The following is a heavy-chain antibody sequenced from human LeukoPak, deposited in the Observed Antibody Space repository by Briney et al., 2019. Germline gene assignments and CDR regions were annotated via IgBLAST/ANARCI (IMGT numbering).Heavy chain of an antibody. J-gene: IGHJ4*02. Sequence: SETLSLTCTVSGGSISSGGYYWSWIRQHPGKGLEWIGYIYYSGSTYYNPSLKSRVTISVDTSKNQFSLKLSSVTAADTAVYYCARDSLSSGSPLGIDYWGQGTLVTVSS. CDR2: IYYSGST. CDR1: GGSISSGGYY. V-gene: IGHV4-31*03. D-gene: IGHD3-22*01. CDR3: ARDSLSSGSPLGIDY.